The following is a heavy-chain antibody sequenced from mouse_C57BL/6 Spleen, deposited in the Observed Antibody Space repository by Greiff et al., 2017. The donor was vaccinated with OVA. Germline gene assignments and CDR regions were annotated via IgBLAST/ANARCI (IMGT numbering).Heavy chain of an antibody. CDR2: IYPGDGDT. J-gene: IGHJ2*01. CDR1: GYAFSSSW. D-gene: IGHD4-1*01. CDR3: ARSWDGRYFDY. Sequence: QVQLQQSGPELVKPGASVKISCKASGYAFSSSWMNWVKQRPGKGLEWIGRIYPGDGDTNYNGKFKGKATLTADKSSSTAYMRLSSLTSEDSAVYFCARSWDGRYFDYWGQGTTLTVSS. V-gene: IGHV1-82*01.